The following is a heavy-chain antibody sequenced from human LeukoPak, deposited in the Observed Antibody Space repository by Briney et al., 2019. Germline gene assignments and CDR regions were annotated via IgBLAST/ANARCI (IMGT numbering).Heavy chain of an antibody. V-gene: IGHV3-48*01. CDR3: ARDALESYCGGDCSEYYFDY. Sequence: SGGSLRLSCAASGFTFSSYSMNWVRQAPGKGLEWVSYISSTSSTIFYADSVKGRFTISRDNAKNSLYLQMNSLRAEDTAVYYCARDALESYCGGDCSEYYFDYWGQGTLVTVSS. D-gene: IGHD2-21*02. CDR2: ISSTSSTI. CDR1: GFTFSSYS. J-gene: IGHJ4*02.